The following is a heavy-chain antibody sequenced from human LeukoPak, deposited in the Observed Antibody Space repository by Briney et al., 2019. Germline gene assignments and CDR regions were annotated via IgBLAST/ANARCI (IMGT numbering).Heavy chain of an antibody. CDR3: AREGSYYYDSSGYVRPPGRSSYDY. Sequence: GGSLRLSCAGSGFTFSHYGIYWVRQAPGKGLEWVAAIWYDGSKQLYRDAVKGRFTISRDDSKNSLYLQMNSLRAEDTAVYYCAREGSYYYDSSGYVRPPGRSSYDYWGQGTLVTVSS. D-gene: IGHD3-22*01. J-gene: IGHJ4*02. V-gene: IGHV3-33*01. CDR1: GFTFSHYG. CDR2: IWYDGSKQ.